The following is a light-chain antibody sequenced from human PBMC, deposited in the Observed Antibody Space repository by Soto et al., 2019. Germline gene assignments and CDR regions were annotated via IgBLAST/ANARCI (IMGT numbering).Light chain of an antibody. CDR2: AAS. CDR3: QQYNSYWT. CDR1: QGISSY. V-gene: IGKV1-9*01. J-gene: IGKJ1*01. Sequence: PVTQSPLNLSGSXSSGTSIICRASQGISSYLGRYKQKPGKAPNLHNYAASALHSGVPSRFSGGGSGTDFTLTISSLQPDDFATYYCQQYNSYWTFGQGTKVDNK.